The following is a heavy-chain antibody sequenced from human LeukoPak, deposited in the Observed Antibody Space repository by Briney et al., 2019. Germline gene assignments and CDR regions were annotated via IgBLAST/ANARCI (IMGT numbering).Heavy chain of an antibody. Sequence: SETLSLTCTVSGGSISSYYWSWIRQPPGKGLEWVGYIYYSGSTNYNPSLKSRVTISVDTSKNQFSLKLSSVTAADTAVYYCASDFSSTWYYFGYWGQGTLVTVSS. CDR1: GGSISSYY. CDR3: ASDFSSTWYYFGY. CDR2: IYYSGST. D-gene: IGHD6-13*01. V-gene: IGHV4-59*01. J-gene: IGHJ4*02.